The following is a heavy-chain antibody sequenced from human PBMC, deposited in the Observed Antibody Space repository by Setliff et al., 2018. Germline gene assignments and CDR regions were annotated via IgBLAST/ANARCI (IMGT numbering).Heavy chain of an antibody. J-gene: IGHJ5*02. Sequence: SETLSLTCTVSGGSISSSTYYWGWIRQPPGKGLEWIGSIYYTGSTHYNPSLKSRVTISVDRSKNQFSLRLNSVTAADTAVYYCARDGYCSSTSCPGWFDPWGQGTLVTVSS. CDR3: ARDGYCSSTSCPGWFDP. V-gene: IGHV4-39*02. D-gene: IGHD2-2*03. CDR1: GGSISSSTYY. CDR2: IYYTGST.